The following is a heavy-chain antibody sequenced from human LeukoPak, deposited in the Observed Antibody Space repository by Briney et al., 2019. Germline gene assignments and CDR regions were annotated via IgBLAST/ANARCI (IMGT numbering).Heavy chain of an antibody. V-gene: IGHV1-18*01. D-gene: IGHD6-6*01. CDR2: SSAYNGNT. J-gene: IGHJ4*02. CDR3: ARGGQLVSRSFDY. CDR1: GYTFTIFG. Sequence: ASVKVSCKASGYTFTIFGISWVRQAPGQGLEWMGWSSAYNGNTKYAQKFQGRVTMTTDTSTSTAYMELRSLRSDDTAVYYCARGGQLVSRSFDYWGQGTLVTVSS.